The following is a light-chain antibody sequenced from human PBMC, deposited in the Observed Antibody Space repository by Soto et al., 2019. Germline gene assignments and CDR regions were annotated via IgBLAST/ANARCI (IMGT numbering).Light chain of an antibody. V-gene: IGKV3-15*01. CDR3: QQYNIWRSIT. CDR2: DTS. CDR1: QSVRNK. J-gene: IGKJ5*01. Sequence: IVVTQSPATVSASPGERVSISCRASQSVRNKVAWYQQKPGQTPRVIIYDTSTRAADIPARFSGSGYGTYFTLTISSLQSEDFAVYYCQQYNIWRSITFGPGTRLEI.